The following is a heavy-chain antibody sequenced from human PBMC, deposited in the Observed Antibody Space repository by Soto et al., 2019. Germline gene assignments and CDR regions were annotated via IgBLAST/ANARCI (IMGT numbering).Heavy chain of an antibody. V-gene: IGHV3-21*03. CDR1: GFTFSTYS. CDR3: ARIALRYYDTSGSPYFDY. Sequence: PGGSLRLSCAASGFTFSTYSMNWVRQAPGKGLEWVSSISSSSSYIYYADSVKGRFTISKDTSKNQVVLTMTNMDPVDTATYYCARIALRYYDTSGSPYFDYWGQGTLVTVSS. J-gene: IGHJ4*02. CDR2: ISSSSSYI. D-gene: IGHD3-22*01.